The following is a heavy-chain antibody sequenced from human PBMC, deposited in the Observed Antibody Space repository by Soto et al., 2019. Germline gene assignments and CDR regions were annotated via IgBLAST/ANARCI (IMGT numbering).Heavy chain of an antibody. J-gene: IGHJ5*02. Sequence: QVQLQESGPGLVKPSQTLSLTCTVSGGSISSGGYYWSWIRQHPGKGLEWIGYIYHSGSTYYNPSLKSRVTISVDTSKNQFALQVSSVTAADTAVYYCAREAAGILNWFDPWGQGTLVTVSS. V-gene: IGHV4-31*03. CDR3: AREAAGILNWFDP. D-gene: IGHD6-25*01. CDR1: GGSISSGGYY. CDR2: IYHSGST.